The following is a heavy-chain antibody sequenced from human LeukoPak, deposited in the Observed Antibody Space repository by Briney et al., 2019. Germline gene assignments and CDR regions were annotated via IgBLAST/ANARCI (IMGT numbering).Heavy chain of an antibody. D-gene: IGHD3-22*01. V-gene: IGHV3-23*01. Sequence: PGGSLGLSCIVSGFTFSSYAMSWVRQAPGKGLEWVSSISGSGGSTNYADSVKGRFTISRDNSKNTLYLQMNSLRAEDTAVYYCAKDSGYYSYYFDYWGQGTLVTVSS. CDR1: GFTFSSYA. CDR3: AKDSGYYSYYFDY. J-gene: IGHJ4*02. CDR2: ISGSGGST.